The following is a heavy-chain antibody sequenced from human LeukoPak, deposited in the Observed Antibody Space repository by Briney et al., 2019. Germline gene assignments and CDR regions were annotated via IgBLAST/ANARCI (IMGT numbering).Heavy chain of an antibody. V-gene: IGHV4-31*03. CDR1: GGSIDSSGYF. D-gene: IGHD2-2*01. Sequence: SQTLSLTCTVSGGSIDSSGYFWNWIRQDPVKGLESIGFISHSGSTYYSPSFRSRVTMSIDTSKNQFSLKVASVTAADTAVYYCALGFCSTTGCSYYYGMDVWGRGTTVIVSS. CDR2: ISHSGST. J-gene: IGHJ6*04. CDR3: ALGFCSTTGCSYYYGMDV.